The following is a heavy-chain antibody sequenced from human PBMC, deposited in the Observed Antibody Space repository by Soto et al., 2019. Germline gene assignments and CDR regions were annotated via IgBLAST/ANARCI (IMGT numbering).Heavy chain of an antibody. CDR1: GGSISGYY. D-gene: IGHD3-10*01. Sequence: QVQLQESGPGLVKPSETLSLTCNVSGGSISGYYWDWIRQPPGKGLEWIASIYYSGSANYNPSLKSRLTLSVHTSKNQFSLKLSSVTAADTAMYYCARDGASGSYYNAPSHYAMDVWGQGTTVTVSS. V-gene: IGHV4-59*01. CDR3: ARDGASGSYYNAPSHYAMDV. J-gene: IGHJ6*02. CDR2: IYYSGSA.